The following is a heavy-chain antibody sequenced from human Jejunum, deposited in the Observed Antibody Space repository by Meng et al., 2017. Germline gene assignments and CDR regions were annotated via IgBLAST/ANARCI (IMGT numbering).Heavy chain of an antibody. CDR3: ERIIITFGGVIDRLDSFDI. D-gene: IGHD3-16*02. Sequence: CPTLVKPTETHTLTCSFTGFALSTRGLGVAWIRQPPGRALESLAIIYWVDDKRYSRSLKSRLTITKDTSKNQVFLIMANMDPVDTATFYCERIIITFGGVIDRLDSFDIWGQGTMVTVSS. CDR1: GFALSTRGLG. CDR2: IYWVDDK. J-gene: IGHJ3*02. V-gene: IGHV2-5*02.